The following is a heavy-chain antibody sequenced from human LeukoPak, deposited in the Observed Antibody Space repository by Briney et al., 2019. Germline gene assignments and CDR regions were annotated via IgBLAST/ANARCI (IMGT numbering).Heavy chain of an antibody. J-gene: IGHJ6*02. CDR1: GGSINSSSYY. D-gene: IGHD3-3*01. CDR3: ARMSGSGYHKVNDYYGMDV. CDR2: IYYSGSI. V-gene: IGHV4-39*01. Sequence: SETLSLTCTVSGGSINSSSYYWGWIRQPPGKGLEWIGSIYYSGSIYYNPSLKSRVTIPVDTSKNQFSLKLSSVTAADTAGYYCARMSGSGYHKVNDYYGMDVWGQGTTVTVSS.